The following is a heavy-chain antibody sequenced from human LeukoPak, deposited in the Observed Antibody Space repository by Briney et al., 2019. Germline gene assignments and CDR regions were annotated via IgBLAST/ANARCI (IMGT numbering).Heavy chain of an antibody. Sequence: SETLSLTCAVYGGSFSGYYWSWIRQPPGKGLEWIGEINHSGSTNYNPSLKSRVTISVDTSKNQFSLKLSSVTAADTAVYYCAASSTGSGSPYRSYYFDYWGQGTLVTVSS. J-gene: IGHJ4*02. CDR3: AASSTGSGSPYRSYYFDY. CDR1: GGSFSGYY. CDR2: INHSGST. D-gene: IGHD5-12*01. V-gene: IGHV4-34*01.